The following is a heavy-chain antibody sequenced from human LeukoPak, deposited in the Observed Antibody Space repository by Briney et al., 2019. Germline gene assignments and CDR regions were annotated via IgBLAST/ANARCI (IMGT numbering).Heavy chain of an antibody. D-gene: IGHD3-22*01. CDR3: AREDITMIVVVIPLYYYYMDV. CDR1: GGSISSYY. CDR2: IYYSGST. Sequence: SETLSLTCTVSGGSISSYYWSWIRQPPGKGLEWIGYIYYSGSTNYNPSLKSRVTISVDTSKNQFSLKLSSVTAADTAVYYCAREDITMIVVVIPLYYYYMDVWGKGTTVTVSS. V-gene: IGHV4-59*12. J-gene: IGHJ6*03.